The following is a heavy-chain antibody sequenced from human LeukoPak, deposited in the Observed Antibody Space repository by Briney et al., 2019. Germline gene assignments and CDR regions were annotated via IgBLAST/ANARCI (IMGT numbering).Heavy chain of an antibody. CDR2: ISGSGGST. J-gene: IGHJ6*02. CDR3: ARDPGYFDPYYYGMDV. CDR1: GFTFSSYA. D-gene: IGHD3-9*01. V-gene: IGHV3-23*01. Sequence: GGSLRLSCAASGFTFSSYAMSWVRQAPGKGLEWVSAISGSGGSTNYADSVKGRFTISRDNSKNTLYLQMNSLRAEDTAVYYCARDPGYFDPYYYGMDVWGQGTTVTVSS.